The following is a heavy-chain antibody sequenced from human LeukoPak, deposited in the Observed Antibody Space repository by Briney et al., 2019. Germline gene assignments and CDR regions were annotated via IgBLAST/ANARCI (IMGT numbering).Heavy chain of an antibody. Sequence: PSETLSLTCTVSGGSIGSSDYFWGWIRQPPGKGLEWIGSIYYSGSTYYNPSLKSRVTISVDTSTNQFSLKLSSVTAADTAVYYCARDNRIAAPAGSAFDIWGQGTMVTVSS. D-gene: IGHD1-14*01. J-gene: IGHJ3*02. CDR1: GGSIGSSDYF. CDR3: ARDNRIAAPAGSAFDI. CDR2: IYYSGST. V-gene: IGHV4-39*07.